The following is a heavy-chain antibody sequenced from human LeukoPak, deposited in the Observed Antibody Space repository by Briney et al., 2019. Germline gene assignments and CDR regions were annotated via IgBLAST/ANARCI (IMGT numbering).Heavy chain of an antibody. D-gene: IGHD2-15*01. J-gene: IGHJ5*02. V-gene: IGHV6-1*01. CDR2: TYYRSKWYN. Sequence: SQTLSLTCAISGDSVSSNSAAWNWIRQSPSRGLEWLGRTYYRSKWYNDYAVSVKSRITINPDTSKNQFSLQLNSVTPEDTTVYYCARESWDIEGYNWFDPWGQGILVTVSS. CDR1: GDSVSSNSAA. CDR3: ARESWDIEGYNWFDP.